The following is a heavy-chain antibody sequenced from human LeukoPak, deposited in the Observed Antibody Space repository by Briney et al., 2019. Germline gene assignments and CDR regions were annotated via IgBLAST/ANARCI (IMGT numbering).Heavy chain of an antibody. J-gene: IGHJ5*02. CDR2: ISYDGSNK. V-gene: IGHV3-30-3*01. CDR3: AREDPTGDTDL. Sequence: GGSLRLSCAASGFTFSSYAMHWVRQAPGKGLEWVAVISYDGSNKYYADSVKGRFTISRDNAKNSLYLQMNSLRVEDTAVYYCAREDPTGDTDLWGQGTLVTVSS. D-gene: IGHD7-27*01. CDR1: GFTFSSYA.